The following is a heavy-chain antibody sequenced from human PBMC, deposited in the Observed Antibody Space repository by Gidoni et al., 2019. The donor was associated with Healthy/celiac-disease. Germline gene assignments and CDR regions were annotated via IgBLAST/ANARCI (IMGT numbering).Heavy chain of an antibody. J-gene: IGHJ3*02. V-gene: IGHV5-51*01. Sequence: EVQLVQSGAEVKKPGESLKLSGKGSGYSFTSDWIGWVRQMPGKGLEWMRIIYPGDSDTRYSPSFQGQVTISAAKSISTAYLQWSSLKASDTAMYYCARRMGYSYGPDAFDIWGQGTMVTVSS. D-gene: IGHD5-18*01. CDR3: ARRMGYSYGPDAFDI. CDR2: IYPGDSDT. CDR1: GYSFTSDW.